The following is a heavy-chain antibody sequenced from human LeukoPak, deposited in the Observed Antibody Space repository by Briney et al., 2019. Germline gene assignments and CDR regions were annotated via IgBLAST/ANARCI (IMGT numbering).Heavy chain of an antibody. D-gene: IGHD3-22*01. Sequence: ASVKVSCKASGYTFTSYGISWVRQAPGQGLERMGWISAYNGNTNYAQKLQGRVTMTTDTSTSTAYMELRSLRSDDTAVYYCARVLDYYDSKYYFDYWGQGTLVTVSS. CDR1: GYTFTSYG. V-gene: IGHV1-18*01. CDR3: ARVLDYYDSKYYFDY. CDR2: ISAYNGNT. J-gene: IGHJ4*02.